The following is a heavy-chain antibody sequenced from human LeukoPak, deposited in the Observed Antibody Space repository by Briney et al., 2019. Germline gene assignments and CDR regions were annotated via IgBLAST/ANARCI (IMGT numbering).Heavy chain of an antibody. CDR2: ISGSGGST. CDR3: AKEHYYDSSGYPEYFDY. D-gene: IGHD3-22*01. J-gene: IGHJ4*02. CDR1: GFTFSSYA. V-gene: IGHV3-23*01. Sequence: GGSLRLSCAASGFTFSSYAMSWVRQAPGKGLEWVSAISGSGGSTYYADSVKGRFTISRDNSKNTLYLQMNSLRAEDTAVYYCAKEHYYDSSGYPEYFDYWGQGTLVTVSS.